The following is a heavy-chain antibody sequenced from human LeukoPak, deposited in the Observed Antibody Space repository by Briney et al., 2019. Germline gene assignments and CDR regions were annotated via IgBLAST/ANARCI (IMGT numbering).Heavy chain of an antibody. CDR3: AREMGYGDYGYNRHDAFDI. CDR1: GGSISSYY. CDR2: IYYSGST. D-gene: IGHD4-17*01. V-gene: IGHV4-59*01. J-gene: IGHJ3*02. Sequence: SETLSLTCTVSGGSISSYYWSWIRQPPGKGLEWIGYIYYSGSTNYNPSLKSRVTISVDTSKNQFSLKLSSVTAADTTVYYCAREMGYGDYGYNRHDAFDIWGQGTMVTVSS.